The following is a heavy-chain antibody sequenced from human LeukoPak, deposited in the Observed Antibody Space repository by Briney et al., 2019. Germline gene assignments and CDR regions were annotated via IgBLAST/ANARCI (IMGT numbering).Heavy chain of an antibody. Sequence: GGSLRLSCAASGFTFSSYAMSWVRQAPGKGLEWVSAISGSGGSTYYADSVKGRFTISRDNSKNTLYLQMNSLRAEDTAVYYCAKDGGGSLEWLPPMDVWGQGTTVTVSS. V-gene: IGHV3-23*01. CDR3: AKDGGGSLEWLPPMDV. CDR2: ISGSGGST. D-gene: IGHD3-3*01. J-gene: IGHJ6*02. CDR1: GFTFSSYA.